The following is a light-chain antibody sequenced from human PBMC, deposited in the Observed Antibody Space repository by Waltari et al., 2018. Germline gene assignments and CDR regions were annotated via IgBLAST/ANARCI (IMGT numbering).Light chain of an antibody. Sequence: QSALTQPASVSGSPGQSITIASTGTSMYVGDYNYVSWYQQHPGKAPKLMIYDVTKRPSGVSNRFSGSKSGNTASLTISGLQAEDEGDYYCCSYAGSSTFAFGGGTKLTVL. CDR2: DVT. CDR1: SMYVGDYNY. V-gene: IGLV2-23*02. J-gene: IGLJ2*01. CDR3: CSYAGSSTFA.